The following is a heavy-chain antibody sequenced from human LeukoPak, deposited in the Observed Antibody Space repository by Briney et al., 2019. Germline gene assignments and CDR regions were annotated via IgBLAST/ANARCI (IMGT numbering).Heavy chain of an antibody. J-gene: IGHJ5*02. CDR2: INHSGST. V-gene: IGHV4-34*01. D-gene: IGHD3-10*01. CDR3: ARVGPFYGSGRGPNWFDP. Sequence: PSETLSLTCAVYGGSFSGYYWSWIRQPPGKGLEWIGEINHSGSTNYNPSLKSRVTISVDTSKNQFSLKLSSVTAADTAVYYCARVGPFYGSGRGPNWFDPWGPGTLVTVSS. CDR1: GGSFSGYY.